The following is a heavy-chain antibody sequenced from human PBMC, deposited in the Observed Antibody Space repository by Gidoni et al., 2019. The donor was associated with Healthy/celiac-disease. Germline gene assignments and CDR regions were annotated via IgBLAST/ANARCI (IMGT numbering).Heavy chain of an antibody. CDR2: IIPICGTA. CDR1: GGTFSSYA. V-gene: IGHV1-69*01. J-gene: IGHJ4*02. D-gene: IGHD3-10*01. CDR3: ARGYEGSGRYYSLDY. Sequence: QVQLVQSGAEVTKPGSSVQVSCKASGGTFSSYAISWVRQAPGQWLEWMGGIIPICGTAKDAQKCQGRVTITADESTSTAYMELSSMRSEDTAVYYCARGYEGSGRYYSLDYWGQGTLVTVSS.